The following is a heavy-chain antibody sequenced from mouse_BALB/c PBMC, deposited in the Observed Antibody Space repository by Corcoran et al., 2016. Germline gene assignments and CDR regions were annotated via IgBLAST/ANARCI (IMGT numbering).Heavy chain of an antibody. J-gene: IGHJ1*01. CDR1: GFNINDTY. Sequence: EVQLQQAGAELVKPGAAVKSSCTSSGFNINDTYMHWVKQRPEQGLEWIGRIDPANGNTKYDPKFQGKATITADTSSNTAYLQLSSLTSEDTAVYYCARWDWYFDVWGAGTTVTVSS. CDR3: ARWDWYFDV. CDR2: IDPANGNT. V-gene: IGHV14-3*02.